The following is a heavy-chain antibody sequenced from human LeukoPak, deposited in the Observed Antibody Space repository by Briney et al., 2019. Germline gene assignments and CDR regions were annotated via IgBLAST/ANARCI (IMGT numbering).Heavy chain of an antibody. Sequence: GESLEISCRGSGYIFTNYWIAWVRQMPGKGLEYMGIIYPGDSDSRYSPSFQGQVTISADKSITTAYLQLRSLKASDTAMYYCARALSGSYYDGFDFWGQGTMVTVSS. D-gene: IGHD1-26*01. CDR2: IYPGDSDS. CDR3: ARALSGSYYDGFDF. J-gene: IGHJ3*01. CDR1: GYIFTNYW. V-gene: IGHV5-51*01.